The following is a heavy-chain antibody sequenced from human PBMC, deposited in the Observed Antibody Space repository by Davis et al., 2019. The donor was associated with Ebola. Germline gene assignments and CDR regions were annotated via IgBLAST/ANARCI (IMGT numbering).Heavy chain of an antibody. CDR3: ARQHTSGHMMLFDY. V-gene: IGHV4-59*08. Sequence: SETLSLTCTVSGGSITSYYWSWIRQPPGKGLEWIGYIYYSGSTNYNPSLKGRVSISEDTSKNQFSLKLSSMTAADTAVYYCARQHTSGHMMLFDYWGQGTLVTVSS. D-gene: IGHD6-19*01. CDR2: IYYSGST. CDR1: GGSITSYY. J-gene: IGHJ4*02.